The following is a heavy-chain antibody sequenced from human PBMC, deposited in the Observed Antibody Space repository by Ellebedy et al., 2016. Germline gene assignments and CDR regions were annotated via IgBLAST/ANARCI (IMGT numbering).Heavy chain of an antibody. D-gene: IGHD6-13*01. J-gene: IGHJ4*02. CDR1: GFTFSSHA. CDR2: IYDSGAT. Sequence: GESLKISCEASGFTFSSHAMSWVRQAPGKGLEWVSIIYDSGATFYPDSVKGRFTISRDSSKNTLYLQMNSLRAEDTAVYFCAGDSRGKAAAGTSLHYWGQGTLVTVSS. V-gene: IGHV3-23*01. CDR3: AGDSRGKAAAGTSLHY.